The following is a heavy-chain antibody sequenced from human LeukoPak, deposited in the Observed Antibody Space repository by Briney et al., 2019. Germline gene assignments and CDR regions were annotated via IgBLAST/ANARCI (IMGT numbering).Heavy chain of an antibody. J-gene: IGHJ4*02. Sequence: PGRSLRLSCAASGFTFSSYAMHWVRQAPGKGLEWVAVISYDGSDKHYADSVKGRFTISRDNSKNTLYLQMNSLRAEDTAVYYCTKGDRHFDYWGQGTLVTVSP. CDR1: GFTFSSYA. CDR2: ISYDGSDK. V-gene: IGHV3-30-3*01. CDR3: TKGDRHFDY.